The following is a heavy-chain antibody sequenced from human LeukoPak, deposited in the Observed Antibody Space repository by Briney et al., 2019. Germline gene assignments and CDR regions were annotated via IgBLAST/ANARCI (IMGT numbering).Heavy chain of an antibody. CDR1: GGSISSSSYY. J-gene: IGHJ4*02. V-gene: IGHV4-61*05. D-gene: IGHD1-26*01. Sequence: SETLSLTCTVSGGSISSSSYYWGWIRQPPGKGLEWIGHIYHSGSTNYSPSLTSRVTMSVDRSKNQFSLKLSSVTAADTALYYCARKGDRGSAGFFDYWGQGTLVTVSS. CDR2: IYHSGST. CDR3: ARKGDRGSAGFFDY.